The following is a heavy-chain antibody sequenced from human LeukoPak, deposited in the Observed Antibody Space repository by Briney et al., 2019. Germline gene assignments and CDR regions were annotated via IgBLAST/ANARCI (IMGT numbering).Heavy chain of an antibody. V-gene: IGHV4-59*01. J-gene: IGHJ3*01. CDR2: ICYSGST. CDR1: GGSFSGYY. CDR3: ARVPIEYSSSRDAFDL. Sequence: SETLSLTCAVYGGSFSGYYWSWIRRPPGKGLEWIGYICYSGSTNYNPSLKSRVTISVDTSKNQFSLKLSSVTAADTAVYYCARVPIEYSSSRDAFDLWGQGTMVTVSS. D-gene: IGHD6-6*01.